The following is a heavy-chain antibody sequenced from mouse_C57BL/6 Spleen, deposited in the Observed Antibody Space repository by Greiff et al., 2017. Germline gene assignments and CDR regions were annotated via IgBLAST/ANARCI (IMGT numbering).Heavy chain of an antibody. V-gene: IGHV5-4*01. Sequence: EVQGVESGGGLVKPGGSLKLSCAASGFTFSSYAMSWVRQTPEKRLEWVATISDGGSYTYYPDNVKGRFTISRDNAKNNLYLQMSHLKSEDTAMYYCARGGANFGYWGQGTTLTVSS. CDR1: GFTFSSYA. D-gene: IGHD1-1*01. J-gene: IGHJ2*01. CDR3: ARGGANFGY. CDR2: ISDGGSYT.